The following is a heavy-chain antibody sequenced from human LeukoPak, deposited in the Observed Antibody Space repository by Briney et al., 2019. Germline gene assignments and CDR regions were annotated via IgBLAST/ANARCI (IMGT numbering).Heavy chain of an antibody. CDR2: IYYTGST. D-gene: IGHD4-17*01. Sequence: PSETLSLTCTVSGGSISSYHWSWIRQPPGKGLEWIGYIYYTGSTNYNPSLKSRVTMSVDTSKNHFSLKPSSVTAADTAVYYCARGTVTTEYFQPWGQGTLVTVSS. J-gene: IGHJ1*01. CDR1: GGSISSYH. V-gene: IGHV4-59*01. CDR3: ARGTVTTEYFQP.